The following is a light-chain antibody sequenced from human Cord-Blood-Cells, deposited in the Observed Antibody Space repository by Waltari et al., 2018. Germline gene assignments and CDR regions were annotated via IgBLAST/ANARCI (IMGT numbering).Light chain of an antibody. V-gene: IGKV4-1*01. CDR1: QSVLYSSNNKNY. Sequence: DIVMTQSPDSLAVSLGERDTIHCKSSQSVLYSSNNKNYLAWYQQKPGQPPKLLIYWASTRESGVPDRFSGSGSGTDFTLTISSLQAEDVAVYYCQQYYSTRTFGQGTKVEIK. CDR3: QQYYSTRT. J-gene: IGKJ1*01. CDR2: WAS.